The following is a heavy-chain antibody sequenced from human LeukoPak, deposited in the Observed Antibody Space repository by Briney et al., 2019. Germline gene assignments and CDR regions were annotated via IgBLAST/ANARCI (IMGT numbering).Heavy chain of an antibody. V-gene: IGHV4-59*01. CDR3: ARGGQTMDTLTYFDL. J-gene: IGHJ4*02. D-gene: IGHD3-10*01. Sequence: PSETLSLTCTVSGGSISSYYWNWIRQPPGKGLEWIGYIYYSGSTNYNPSLKSRVTISVDSSKNQFSLKLNSVTAADTAVYYCARGGQTMDTLTYFDLWGQGTLVTVSS. CDR2: IYYSGST. CDR1: GGSISSYY.